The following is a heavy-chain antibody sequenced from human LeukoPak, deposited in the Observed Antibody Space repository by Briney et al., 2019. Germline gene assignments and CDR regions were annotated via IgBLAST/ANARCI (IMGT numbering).Heavy chain of an antibody. CDR1: GYTFTGYY. CDR3: ARGDYYGSPKVVAA. V-gene: IGHV1-2*02. Sequence: ASVKVSCKASGYTFTGYYMHWVRQAPGQGLEWMGWISPNSGGTNYAQKFQDRVTMTRDTSISTAYIELNFLRSDDTAVFYCARGDYYGSPKVVAAWGQGTLVTVSS. J-gene: IGHJ5*02. D-gene: IGHD3-10*01. CDR2: ISPNSGGT.